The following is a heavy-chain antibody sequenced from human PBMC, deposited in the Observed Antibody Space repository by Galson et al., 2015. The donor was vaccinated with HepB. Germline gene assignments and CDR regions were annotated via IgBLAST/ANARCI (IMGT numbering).Heavy chain of an antibody. CDR2: SSAYRDNA. Sequence: SVKVSCKASGYSFSNYGISWVRQAPGQGLEWLGWSSAYRDNANYAQIVQGRVTMTTDTSTSTAYMELRSLASDDTAMYSCVRDWYCSGRNRVDCFDPWGQGTLVTVSS. D-gene: IGHD2-15*01. V-gene: IGHV1-18*04. J-gene: IGHJ5*02. CDR3: VRDWYCSGRNRVDCFDP. CDR1: GYSFSNYG.